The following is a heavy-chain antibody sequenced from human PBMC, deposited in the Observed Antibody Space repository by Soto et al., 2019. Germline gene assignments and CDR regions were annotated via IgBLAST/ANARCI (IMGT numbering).Heavy chain of an antibody. D-gene: IGHD3-3*01. CDR2: ISAYNGNT. CDR1: GYTFTSYG. V-gene: IGHV1-18*01. Sequence: ASLKVSCKASGYTFTSYGISWVRQAPGQGLEWMGWISAYNGNTNYAQKLQGRVTMTTDTSTSTAYMELRSLRSDDTAVYYCARDLSRTYDFWSGYVPYYYYYGMDVWGQGTTVTVSS. CDR3: ARDLSRTYDFWSGYVPYYYYYGMDV. J-gene: IGHJ6*02.